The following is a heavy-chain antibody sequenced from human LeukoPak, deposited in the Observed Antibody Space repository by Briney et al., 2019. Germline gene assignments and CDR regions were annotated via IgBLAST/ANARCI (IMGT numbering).Heavy chain of an antibody. V-gene: IGHV3-66*01. CDR2: LYSGGSA. CDR3: AAPEAASQSAYDDLYYYYGMDV. CDR1: GLTVSSNY. J-gene: IGHJ6*02. D-gene: IGHD5-12*01. Sequence: GGSLRLSCAASGLTVSSNYMTWVRQAPGKGLEWVSVLYSGGSAYYTDSVKGRFTISRDNSKNTLYLQMNSLRAEDTAVYYCAAPEAASQSAYDDLYYYYGMDVWGQGTTVTVSS.